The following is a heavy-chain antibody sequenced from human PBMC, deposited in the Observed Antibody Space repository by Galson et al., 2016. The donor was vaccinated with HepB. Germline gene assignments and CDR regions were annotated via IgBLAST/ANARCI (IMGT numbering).Heavy chain of an antibody. CDR1: GFTFSNAW. D-gene: IGHD1-7*01. CDR2: IKTKTDGETT. J-gene: IGHJ5*02. CDR3: TTGPATTPS. V-gene: IGHV3-15*01. Sequence: SLRLSCAASGFTFSNAWMSWARQAPGKGLEWVGRIKTKTDGETTDYAAPVKGRFSISRDDSKNTLYLQMNSLKTEDTAVYYCTTGPATTPSWGQGALVTVSS.